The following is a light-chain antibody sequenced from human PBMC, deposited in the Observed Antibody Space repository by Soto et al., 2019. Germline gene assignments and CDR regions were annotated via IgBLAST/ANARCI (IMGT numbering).Light chain of an antibody. CDR2: DVT. J-gene: IGLJ1*01. CDR3: CSYAGTYNLYV. CDR1: SSDVGGYNY. V-gene: IGLV2-11*01. Sequence: QSARTQPRSLSGSPVQSVTISCTGTSSDVGGYNYVSWYQQHPAKAPKLLIYDVTKRPSGVPDRFSGSKSGNTASLIISGLQAEDEADYYCCSYAGTYNLYVFGTGTKVTVL.